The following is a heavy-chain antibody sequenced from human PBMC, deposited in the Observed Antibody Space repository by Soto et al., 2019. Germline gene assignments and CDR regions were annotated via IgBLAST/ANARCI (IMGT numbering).Heavy chain of an antibody. V-gene: IGHV1-69*06. Sequence: QVELVQAGAEVKKPGSSVKGSCQASEDTFRNYAISWVRQAPGQGLECMGGIIPIFGTANYAQKFQGRVTITADTSANTVYLELSSLRSEDTAVYYCASTKYDSSAYYYWYLGLWGRGTLVTVSS. CDR1: EDTFRNYA. J-gene: IGHJ2*01. CDR2: IIPIFGTA. CDR3: ASTKYDSSAYYYWYLGL. D-gene: IGHD3-22*01.